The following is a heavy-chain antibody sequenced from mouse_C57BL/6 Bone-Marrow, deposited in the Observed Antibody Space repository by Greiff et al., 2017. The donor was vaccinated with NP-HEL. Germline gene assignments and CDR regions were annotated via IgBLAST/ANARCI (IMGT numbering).Heavy chain of an antibody. CDR1: GYTFTDYY. CDR2: INPNNGGT. J-gene: IGHJ2*01. CDR3: ARINPDY. Sequence: EVKLHQSGPELVKPGASVKISCKASGYTFTDYYMNWVKQSHGKSLEWIGDINPNNGGTSYNQKFKGKATLTVDKSSSTAYMELRSLTSEDSAVYYCARINPDYWGQGTTLTVSS. V-gene: IGHV1-26*01.